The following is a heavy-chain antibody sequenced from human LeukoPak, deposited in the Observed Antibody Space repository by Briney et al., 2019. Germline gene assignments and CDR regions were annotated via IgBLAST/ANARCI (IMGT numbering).Heavy chain of an antibody. CDR2: IKTKSYGGTT. Sequence: GGSLRLPCTVSGLTFYNTWMNWVRRAPGKGLEWVGRIKTKSYGGTTDYAAPIKGRFIISRDDSKNTLFLQMNSLKTEDTAVYYCATGGYDFSYWGQGTLVTVSS. V-gene: IGHV3-15*07. CDR1: GLTFYNTW. CDR3: ATGGYDFSY. J-gene: IGHJ4*02. D-gene: IGHD5-12*01.